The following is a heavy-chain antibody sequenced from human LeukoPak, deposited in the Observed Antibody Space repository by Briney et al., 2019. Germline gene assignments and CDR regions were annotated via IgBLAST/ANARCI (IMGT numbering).Heavy chain of an antibody. CDR3: ARENDRYGRIDY. J-gene: IGHJ4*02. Sequence: PSETLSLTCTVSGGSINFYYWSWIWQPPGKGLEWIGYIYHNGNTNYNPSLKSRITMSVDPSKNQFSLKLNSVTAADTAVYYCARENDRYGRIDYWGRGTQVTVSS. D-gene: IGHD5-18*01. CDR1: GGSINFYY. CDR2: IYHNGNT. V-gene: IGHV4-59*12.